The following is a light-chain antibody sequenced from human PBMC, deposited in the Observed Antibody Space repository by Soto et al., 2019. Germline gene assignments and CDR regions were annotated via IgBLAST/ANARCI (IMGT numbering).Light chain of an antibody. CDR2: INSDGSH. J-gene: IGLJ2*01. Sequence: QSVLSQSPSASASLGASVKLTCTLTPGHSTYAIAWYQQRPGQGPTFLMKINSDGSHTKGAGIPDRFSGSSSGAGRYLTISNLQSEDEADYYCQAWDAGVVFGGGTKVTVL. V-gene: IGLV4-69*01. CDR1: PGHSTYA. CDR3: QAWDAGVV.